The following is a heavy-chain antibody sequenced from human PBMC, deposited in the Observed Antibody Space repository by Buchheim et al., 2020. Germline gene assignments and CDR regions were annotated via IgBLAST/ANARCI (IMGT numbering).Heavy chain of an antibody. J-gene: IGHJ4*02. V-gene: IGHV3-74*01. D-gene: IGHD3-22*01. Sequence: EVQLVESGGGLVHPGGSLRLSCAASGFTFSRYWMHWIRQAPGKGLVWVSRINSDGRSPSYADSVKGRFTISRDNAKNTVYLQMNSLGAEDTAIYYCARDPDSNGYSSFEYWGQG. CDR2: INSDGRSP. CDR1: GFTFSRYW. CDR3: ARDPDSNGYSSFEY.